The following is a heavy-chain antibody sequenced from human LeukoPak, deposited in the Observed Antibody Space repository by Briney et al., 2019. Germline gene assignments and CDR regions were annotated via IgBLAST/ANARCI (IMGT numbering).Heavy chain of an antibody. CDR1: GFTFSSYA. V-gene: IGHV3-30-3*01. D-gene: IGHD5-18*01. CDR2: ISYDGSNK. J-gene: IGHJ4*02. CDR3: ARAPDTAMATN. Sequence: GGSLRLSCAASGFTFSSYAMHWVRQAPGKGLGWVAVISYDGSNKYYADSVKGRFTISRDNSKNTLYLQMNSLRAEDTAVYYCARAPDTAMATNWGQGTLVTVSS.